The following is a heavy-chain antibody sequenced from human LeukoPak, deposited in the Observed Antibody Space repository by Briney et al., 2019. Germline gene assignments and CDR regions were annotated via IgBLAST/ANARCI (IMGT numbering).Heavy chain of an antibody. V-gene: IGHV4-34*01. D-gene: IGHD3-10*01. CDR2: INHSGST. Sequence: SETLSLTCAVYGGSFSGYYWSWIRQPPGKGLEWIGEINHSGSTNYNPSLKSRVTISVDTSKNQFSLKLSSVTAADTAVYYCARTLWFGELFGWGQGTLVTVSS. CDR1: GGSFSGYY. CDR3: ARTLWFGELFG. J-gene: IGHJ4*02.